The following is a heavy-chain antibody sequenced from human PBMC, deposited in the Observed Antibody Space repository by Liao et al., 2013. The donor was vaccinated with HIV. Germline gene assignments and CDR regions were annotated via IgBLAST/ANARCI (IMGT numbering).Heavy chain of an antibody. CDR1: GGSFSGYY. Sequence: QVQLQQWGAGLLKPSETLSLTCAVYGGSFSGYYWSWIRQPPGKGLEWIGEINHSGSTNYNPSLKSRVTISVDTSKNQFSLKLSSVTAADTAVYYCARGRRSGYDPRLGYWGQGTLVTVS. V-gene: IGHV4-34*01. CDR2: INHSGST. J-gene: IGHJ4*02. D-gene: IGHD5-12*01. CDR3: ARGRRSGYDPRLGY.